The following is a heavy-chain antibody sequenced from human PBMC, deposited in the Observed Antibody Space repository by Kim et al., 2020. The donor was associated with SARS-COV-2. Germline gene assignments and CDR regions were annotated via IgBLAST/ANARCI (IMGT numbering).Heavy chain of an antibody. CDR2: ISYDGSNK. Sequence: GGSLRLSCAASGFTFSSYGMHWVRQAPGKGLEWVAVISYDGSNKYYADSVKGRFTISRDNSKNTLYLQMNSLRAEDTAVFYCAKNLIAAGKNAFDIWGKGTMATVSS. CDR3: AKNLIAAGKNAFDI. J-gene: IGHJ3*02. D-gene: IGHD6-13*01. CDR1: GFTFSSYG. V-gene: IGHV3-30*18.